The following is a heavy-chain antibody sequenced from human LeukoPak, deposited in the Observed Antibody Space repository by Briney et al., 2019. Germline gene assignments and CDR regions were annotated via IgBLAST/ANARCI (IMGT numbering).Heavy chain of an antibody. Sequence: GGSLRLSCAASGFTFSSYSMNWVRQAPGKGLEWVSSISSTSSYIYYADSVKGRFTISTDNAKNTLYLQMNSLRAEDTAVYYCAREYYYGSGSSNNWFDPWGQGTLVTVSS. V-gene: IGHV3-21*01. CDR3: AREYYYGSGSSNNWFDP. CDR1: GFTFSSYS. J-gene: IGHJ5*02. D-gene: IGHD3-10*01. CDR2: ISSTSSYI.